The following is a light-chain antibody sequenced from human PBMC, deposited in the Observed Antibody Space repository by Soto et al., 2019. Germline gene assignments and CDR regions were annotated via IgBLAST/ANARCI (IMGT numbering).Light chain of an antibody. V-gene: IGKV3-20*01. J-gene: IGKJ1*01. CDR2: GAS. CDR1: QSVTSSY. CDR3: QQYAYPPWT. Sequence: PGDRATLSCTASQSVTSSYLAWYQQKPGQAPRLLIYGASTRATGIPDRFSGGGSGTDFTLTISRLEPEDFAVYYCQQYAYPPWTFGHGTKVEV.